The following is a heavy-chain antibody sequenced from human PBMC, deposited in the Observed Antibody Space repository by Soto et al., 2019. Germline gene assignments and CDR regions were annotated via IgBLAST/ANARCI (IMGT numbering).Heavy chain of an antibody. Sequence: EVQLLESGGRLVQPGGSLSLSCAASGFTFSSYAMNWVRQAPGKGLEWVSIISGDGGTTSYADSVKGRFTISRDNSKNTLYLQMNSLRAEDTAVYYCAKKRVLVPAMYHFDYWGQGTLVTVSS. CDR3: AKKRVLVPAMYHFDY. D-gene: IGHD2-2*01. J-gene: IGHJ4*02. CDR2: ISGDGGTT. CDR1: GFTFSSYA. V-gene: IGHV3-23*01.